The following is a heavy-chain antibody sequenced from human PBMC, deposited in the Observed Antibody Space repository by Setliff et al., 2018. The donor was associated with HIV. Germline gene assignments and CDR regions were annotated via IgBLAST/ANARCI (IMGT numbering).Heavy chain of an antibody. V-gene: IGHV1-8*01. CDR1: GDTFTSYD. CDR3: ARWDTILGIIIGDNFDY. J-gene: IGHJ4*02. Sequence: VASVKVSCKASGDTFTSYDINWVRQATGQGLEWMGWMNPKSDNTGYAQKFQGRVTMTWNTSISTAYMELSSLRSEDTAVYYCARWDTILGIIIGDNFDYWGQGTLVTVSS. CDR2: MNPKSDNT. D-gene: IGHD3-3*01.